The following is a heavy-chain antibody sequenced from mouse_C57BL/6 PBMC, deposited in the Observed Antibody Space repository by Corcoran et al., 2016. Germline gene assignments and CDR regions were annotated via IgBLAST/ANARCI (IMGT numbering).Heavy chain of an antibody. CDR1: GYTFTDYY. CDR3: ARSHYYGSSLPFDY. CDR2: INPYNGGT. D-gene: IGHD1-1*01. J-gene: IGHJ2*01. Sequence: EVQLQQSGPVLVKPGASVKMSCKASGYTFTDYYMNWVKQSHGKSLEWIGVINPYNGGTSYNQKFKGKATLTVDKSSSTAYMELNSLTSEDSAVYYCARSHYYGSSLPFDYWGQGTTLTVSS. V-gene: IGHV1-19*01.